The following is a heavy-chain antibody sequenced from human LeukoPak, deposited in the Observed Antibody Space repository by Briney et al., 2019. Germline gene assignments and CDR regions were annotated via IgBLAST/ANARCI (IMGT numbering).Heavy chain of an antibody. CDR2: IYYSGST. Sequence: SETLSLTCAVYGGSFSGYYWSWIRQPPGKGLEWIGYIYYSGSTNYNPPLKSRVTISVDTSKNQFSLKLSSVTAADTAVYYCARSDSSGYYISGAFDIWGQGTMVTVSS. CDR3: ARSDSSGYYISGAFDI. V-gene: IGHV4-59*01. CDR1: GGSFSGYY. J-gene: IGHJ3*02. D-gene: IGHD3-22*01.